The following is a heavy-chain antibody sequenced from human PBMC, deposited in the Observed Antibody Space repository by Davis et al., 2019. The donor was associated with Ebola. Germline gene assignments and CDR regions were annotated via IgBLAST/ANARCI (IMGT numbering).Heavy chain of an antibody. D-gene: IGHD3-3*01. CDR3: ARGIIWSGYYMSYYFDY. J-gene: IGHJ4*02. Sequence: MPSETLSLTCTVSGGSISSGDYYWSWIRQPPGKALEWIGYIYYSGSTYYNPSLKSRVTISVDTSKNQFSLKLSSVTAADTAVYYCARGIIWSGYYMSYYFDYWGQGTLVTVSS. V-gene: IGHV4-30-4*02. CDR1: GGSISSGDYY. CDR2: IYYSGST.